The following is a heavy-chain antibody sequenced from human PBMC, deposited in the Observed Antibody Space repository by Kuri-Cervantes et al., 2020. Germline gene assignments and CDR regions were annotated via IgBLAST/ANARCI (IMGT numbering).Heavy chain of an antibody. CDR1: GGSFSGYY. CDR2: INHSGST. J-gene: IGHJ4*02. V-gene: IGHV4-34*01. Sequence: GSLRLSCAVYGGSFSGYYWSWIRQPPGKGLEWIGEINHSGSTNYNPSLKSRVTISVDTSKNQFSLKLSSVTAADTAVYYCARDGPDYYDSSGYSPQFDYWGQGTLVTVSS. D-gene: IGHD3-22*01. CDR3: ARDGPDYYDSSGYSPQFDY.